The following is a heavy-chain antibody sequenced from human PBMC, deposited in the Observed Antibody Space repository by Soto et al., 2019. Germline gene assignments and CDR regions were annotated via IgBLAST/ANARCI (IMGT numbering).Heavy chain of an antibody. CDR1: GYTFTSYY. D-gene: IGHD3-9*01. CDR3: ARGFSYDILSCYYREEEDDY. J-gene: IGHJ4*02. CDR2: INPSGGST. V-gene: IGHV1-46*01. Sequence: ASVKVSCKASGYTFTSYYMHWVRQAPGQGLEWMGIINPSGGSTSYAQKFQGRVTMTRDTSTSTAYMELRSLRSDDTAVYYCARGFSYDILSCYYREEEDDYWARGTLVTVSS.